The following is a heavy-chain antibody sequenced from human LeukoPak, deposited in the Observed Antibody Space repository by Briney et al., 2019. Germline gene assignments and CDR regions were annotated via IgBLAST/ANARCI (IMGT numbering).Heavy chain of an antibody. CDR1: GFXFSSYA. Sequence: GGSLRLSCSASGFXFSSYAIYWVRQAPGKGLEYVSAISSNGGSTYYADSVKGRFTISRDNSKNTLYLQMSSLRAEDTAVYYCVHTGSIVVVPAAMSFDYWGQGTLVTVSS. CDR3: VHTGSIVVVPAAMSFDY. J-gene: IGHJ4*02. D-gene: IGHD2-2*01. CDR2: ISSNGGST. V-gene: IGHV3-64D*06.